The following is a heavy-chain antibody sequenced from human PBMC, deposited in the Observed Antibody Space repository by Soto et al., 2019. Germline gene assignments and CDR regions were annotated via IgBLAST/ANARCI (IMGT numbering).Heavy chain of an antibody. V-gene: IGHV4-59*08. Sequence: SETLSLTCTVSGGSISSYYWSWIRQSPGKGLEWIGYIYYSGTTNYNPSLKSRVTISVDTSKNQLSLKLSSVTAADTAVYYCARRYGYSFDYWGQGTLVTVS. CDR3: ARRYGYSFDY. D-gene: IGHD5-18*01. CDR2: IYYSGTT. CDR1: GGSISSYY. J-gene: IGHJ4*02.